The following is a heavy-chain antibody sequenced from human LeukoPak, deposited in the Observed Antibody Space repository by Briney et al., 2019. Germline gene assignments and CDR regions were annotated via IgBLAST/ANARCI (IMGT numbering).Heavy chain of an antibody. Sequence: GGSLRLSCAASGFAFSSHSMNWVRQAPGKGLEWISYFSTSSGTISYADSVKGRFTISRDNAKNSLYLQMNSLRAEDTAVYYCARDSMYAFDIWGQGTMVTVSS. V-gene: IGHV3-48*01. CDR2: FSTSSGTI. D-gene: IGHD2-2*01. CDR1: GFAFSSHS. CDR3: ARDSMYAFDI. J-gene: IGHJ3*02.